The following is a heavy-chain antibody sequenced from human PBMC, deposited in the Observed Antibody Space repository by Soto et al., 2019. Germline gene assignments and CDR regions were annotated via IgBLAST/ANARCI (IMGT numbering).Heavy chain of an antibody. CDR3: AREEGYSRSWYPGY. Sequence: SETLSLTCTVSGGSISSYYWSWIRQPPGKGLEWIGYIYYSGSTNYNPSLKSRVTISVDTSKNQFSLKLSSVTAADTAVYYCAREEGYSRSWYPGYWGQGTLVTVSS. V-gene: IGHV4-59*01. D-gene: IGHD6-13*01. CDR1: GGSISSYY. CDR2: IYYSGST. J-gene: IGHJ4*02.